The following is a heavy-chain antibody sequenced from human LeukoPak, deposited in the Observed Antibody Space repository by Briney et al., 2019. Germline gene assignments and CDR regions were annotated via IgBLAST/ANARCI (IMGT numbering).Heavy chain of an antibody. Sequence: SETLSLTCTVSGGSISLYYWNWIRQPAGKGLEWIGRIFTSGITNYNPSLKSRVTMSVDTSKSQFSLALSSVTAADTAVYYCAREISGSYYNPLGYMDVWGKGTTVTVSS. J-gene: IGHJ6*03. D-gene: IGHD3-10*01. CDR3: AREISGSYYNPLGYMDV. CDR1: GGSISLYY. V-gene: IGHV4-4*07. CDR2: IFTSGIT.